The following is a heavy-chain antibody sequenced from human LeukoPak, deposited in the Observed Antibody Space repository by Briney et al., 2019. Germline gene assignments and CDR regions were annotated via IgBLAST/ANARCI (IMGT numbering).Heavy chain of an antibody. D-gene: IGHD1-26*01. V-gene: IGHV3-23*01. CDR3: AKAEWELNFDY. CDR1: GFDFGTYA. Sequence: GGSLRLSCVASGFDFGTYAMSWVRQAPGKGPEWVSTVSNGGSSTYYADSVRGRFTVSRDNSKNTLYLQMNSLRAEDTAVYYCAKAEWELNFDYWGQGTLVTVSS. CDR2: VSNGGSST. J-gene: IGHJ4*02.